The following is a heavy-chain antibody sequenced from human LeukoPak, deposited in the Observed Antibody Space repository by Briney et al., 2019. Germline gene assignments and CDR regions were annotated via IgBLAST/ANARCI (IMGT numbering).Heavy chain of an antibody. V-gene: IGHV2-5*02. CDR2: IYWDDDK. CDR1: GFSLSTSGVG. Sequence: SGPTLVKPTQTLTLTCTFSGFSLSTSGVGVGWIRQPPGKALEWLALIYWDDDKRYSPSLKSRLTITKDTSKNQVVLTMTNMDPVDTATYYCAHRQRLDSSNWYGFDYWGRGTLVTVSS. J-gene: IGHJ4*02. D-gene: IGHD6-13*01. CDR3: AHRQRLDSSNWYGFDY.